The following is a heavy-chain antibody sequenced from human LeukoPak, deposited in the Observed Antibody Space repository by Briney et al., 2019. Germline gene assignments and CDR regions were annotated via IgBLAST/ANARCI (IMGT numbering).Heavy chain of an antibody. Sequence: SETLSLTCSVSGGSISAYYWSWVRQPPGQGLEWIGEISLTGETNYNPSLNGRVTMSLDKSRDQLSLKLTSVTAADTAIYYCSRESGAFCPFGYWGQGTLVIV. J-gene: IGHJ4*02. CDR3: SRESGAFCPFGY. V-gene: IGHV4-4*02. CDR2: ISLTGET. CDR1: GGSISAYYW. D-gene: IGHD1-26*01.